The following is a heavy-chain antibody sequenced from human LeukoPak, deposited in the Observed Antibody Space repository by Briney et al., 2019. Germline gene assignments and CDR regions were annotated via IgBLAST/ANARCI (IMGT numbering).Heavy chain of an antibody. D-gene: IGHD6-6*01. J-gene: IGHJ4*02. CDR1: GGSFSGYY. CDR2: INHSGST. V-gene: IGHV4-34*01. Sequence: SETLSLTCAVYGGSFSGYYWSWIRQPPGKGLVWIGEINHSGSTNYNPSLKSRVTISVDTSKNQFSLKLSSVTAADTAVYYCAGGSLVAARHFDYWGQGTLVTVSS. CDR3: AGGSLVAARHFDY.